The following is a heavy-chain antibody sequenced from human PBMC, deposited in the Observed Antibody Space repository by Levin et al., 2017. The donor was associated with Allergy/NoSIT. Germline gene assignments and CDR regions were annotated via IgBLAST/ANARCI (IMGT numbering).Heavy chain of an antibody. CDR1: GYTFTSYD. CDR3: ARGYLGYDDFAY. Sequence: ASVKVSCKASGYTFTSYDINWVRQATGQGLEWMGWMNPNSGNTGYTQKFQGRVTMTRNTSISTAYMELSSLRSGDTAVYYCARGYLGYDDFAYWGQGTLVTVSS. D-gene: IGHD5-12*01. CDR2: MNPNSGNT. J-gene: IGHJ4*02. V-gene: IGHV1-8*01.